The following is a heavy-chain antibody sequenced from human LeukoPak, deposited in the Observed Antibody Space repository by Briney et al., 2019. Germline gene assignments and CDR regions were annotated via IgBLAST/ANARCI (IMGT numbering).Heavy chain of an antibody. CDR1: GFTFSSYA. V-gene: IGHV3-30*01. Sequence: GGSLRLSCAASGFTFSSYAMHWVRQAPGKGLEWVAVISYDGSNKYYADSVKGRFTISRDNSKNTLYLQMNSLRAEDTAVYYCARDSAPVTTGLVVYWGQGTLVTVSS. CDR3: ARDSAPVTTGLVVY. CDR2: ISYDGSNK. J-gene: IGHJ4*02. D-gene: IGHD4-17*01.